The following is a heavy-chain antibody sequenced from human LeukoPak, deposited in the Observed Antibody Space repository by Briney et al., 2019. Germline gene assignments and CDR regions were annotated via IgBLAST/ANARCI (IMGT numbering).Heavy chain of an antibody. Sequence: ASVKVSCKASGCTFTSYDINWVRQATGQGLEWMGWMNPNSGNTGYAQKFQGRVTMTRNTSISTAYMELSSLRSEDTAVYYCARGLWGGYCSGGSCLGFDPWGQGTLVTVSS. D-gene: IGHD2-15*01. V-gene: IGHV1-8*01. CDR1: GCTFTSYD. J-gene: IGHJ5*02. CDR2: MNPNSGNT. CDR3: ARGLWGGYCSGGSCLGFDP.